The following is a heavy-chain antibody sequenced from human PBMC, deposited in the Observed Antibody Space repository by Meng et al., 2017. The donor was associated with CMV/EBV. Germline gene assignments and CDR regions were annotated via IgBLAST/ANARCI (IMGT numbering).Heavy chain of an antibody. V-gene: IGHV1-46*01. D-gene: IGHD2-2*01. CDR3: ARVPAAKSSLYYYYGMDV. Sequence: ASVKVSCKASGYTFTSYYMRWVRQAPGQGLEWMGIINPSGGSTSYAQKFQGRVTMTRDTSTSTVYMELSSLRSEDTAVYYCARVPAAKSSLYYYYGMDVWGQGTTVTVSS. CDR1: GYTFTSYY. CDR2: INPSGGST. J-gene: IGHJ6*02.